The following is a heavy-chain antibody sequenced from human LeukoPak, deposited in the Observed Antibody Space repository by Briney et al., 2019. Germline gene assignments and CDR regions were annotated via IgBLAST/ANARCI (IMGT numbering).Heavy chain of an antibody. J-gene: IGHJ4*02. D-gene: IGHD5-24*01. V-gene: IGHV4-34*01. Sequence: SETLSLTCAVYGGSFRGYYWSWIRQPPGKGLEWIGEINHSGSTNYNPSLKSRVTISVDTSKNQFSLKLSSVTAADTAVYYCARVATATFDYGGQGTLVTVSS. CDR3: ARVATATFDY. CDR2: INHSGST. CDR1: GGSFRGYY.